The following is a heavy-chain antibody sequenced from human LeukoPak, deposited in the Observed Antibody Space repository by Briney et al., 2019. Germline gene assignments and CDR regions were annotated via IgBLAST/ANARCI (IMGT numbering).Heavy chain of an antibody. CDR2: ISGSGGST. Sequence: PGGSLRLSCAASGFTFSSYAMSWVRQAPGKGLEWVSAISGSGGSTYYADSVKGRFTISRDDAKNLLSLQMISLRAEDTAVYYCTRAGPRGDGYNSDYWGQGTLVTVSS. CDR3: TRAGPRGDGYNSDY. J-gene: IGHJ4*02. CDR1: GFTFSSYA. D-gene: IGHD5-24*01. V-gene: IGHV3-23*01.